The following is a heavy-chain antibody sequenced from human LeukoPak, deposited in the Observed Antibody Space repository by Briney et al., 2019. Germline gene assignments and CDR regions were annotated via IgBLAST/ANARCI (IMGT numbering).Heavy chain of an antibody. CDR1: GFTFRNFW. J-gene: IGHJ4*02. Sequence: PGGSLRLSCAASGFTFRNFWMNWARQAPGKGLEWVASIMKDGGQKKYVDSVKGRFTISRDNAQNSLYLQMSGLRAEDTAMYYCARDGSGSYYSDHWGQGTLVTVSS. D-gene: IGHD3-10*01. CDR2: IMKDGGQK. CDR3: ARDGSGSYYSDH. V-gene: IGHV3-7*03.